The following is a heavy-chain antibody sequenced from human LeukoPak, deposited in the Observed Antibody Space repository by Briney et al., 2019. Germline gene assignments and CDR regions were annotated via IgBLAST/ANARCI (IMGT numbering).Heavy chain of an antibody. Sequence: GGSLRLSCAASGFSFSTYSMNWVRQAPGKGLEWVAFIRYDGSNKYYADSVKGRFTISRDNSKNTLYLQMNSLRAEDTAVYYCAKDRESLVPAAISAFDIWGQGTMVTVSS. D-gene: IGHD2-2*01. V-gene: IGHV3-30*02. CDR1: GFSFSTYS. CDR2: IRYDGSNK. J-gene: IGHJ3*02. CDR3: AKDRESLVPAAISAFDI.